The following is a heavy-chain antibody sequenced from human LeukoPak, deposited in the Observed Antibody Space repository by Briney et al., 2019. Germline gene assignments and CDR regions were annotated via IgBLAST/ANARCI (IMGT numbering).Heavy chain of an antibody. J-gene: IGHJ6*02. V-gene: IGHV3-21*01. CDR3: ARDNRLGETYYYYYYGMDV. Sequence: PGGSLRLSCAACGFTFSSYSMNWVRQAPGKGLEWVSSISSSSSYIYYANSVKGRFTISRDNAKNSLYLQMNSLRAEDTAVYYCARDNRLGETYYYYYYGMDVWGQGTTVTVSS. CDR2: ISSSSSYI. CDR1: GFTFSSYS. D-gene: IGHD3-16*02.